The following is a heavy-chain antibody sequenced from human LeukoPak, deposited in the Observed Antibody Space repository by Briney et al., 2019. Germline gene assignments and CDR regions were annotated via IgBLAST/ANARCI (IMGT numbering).Heavy chain of an antibody. J-gene: IGHJ4*02. CDR3: ARVDTAMDPFDY. Sequence: ASVKVSCKVSGYTLTELSMHWVRQAPGKGLQWMGWISAYNGNTNYAQKLQGRVTMTTDTSTSTAYMELRSLRSDDTAVYYCARVDTAMDPFDYWGQGTLVTVSS. D-gene: IGHD5-18*01. CDR1: GYTLTELS. CDR2: ISAYNGNT. V-gene: IGHV1-18*01.